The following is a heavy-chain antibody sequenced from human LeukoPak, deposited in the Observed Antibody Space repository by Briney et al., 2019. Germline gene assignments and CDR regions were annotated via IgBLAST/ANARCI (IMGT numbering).Heavy chain of an antibody. CDR1: GGTFSGYY. J-gene: IGHJ5*02. CDR2: INHSGST. D-gene: IGHD4-17*01. Sequence: SKTLSLTCAVYGGTFSGYYWSWIRQPPGKGQEWIGEINHSGSTNYNPSLKSRVTISVDTSKNQFSLKLSSVTAADTAVYYCARLDYGDYAGFDPWGQGTLVTVSS. V-gene: IGHV4-34*01. CDR3: ARLDYGDYAGFDP.